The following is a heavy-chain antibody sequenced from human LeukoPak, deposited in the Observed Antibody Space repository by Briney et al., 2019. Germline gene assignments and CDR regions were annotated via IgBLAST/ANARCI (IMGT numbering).Heavy chain of an antibody. J-gene: IGHJ6*02. D-gene: IGHD3-10*01. CDR2: ISGSGGST. CDR1: GFTFSSYA. V-gene: IGHV3-23*01. Sequence: PGGSLRLSCAASGFTFSSYAMSWVRQAPGKGLEWVSAISGSGGSTYYADSVEGRFTISRDNSKNTLYLQMKSLRAKDTAVYYCATKRGSGSYYNVVGYYYGMDVWGQGTTVTVSS. CDR3: ATKRGSGSYYNVVGYYYGMDV.